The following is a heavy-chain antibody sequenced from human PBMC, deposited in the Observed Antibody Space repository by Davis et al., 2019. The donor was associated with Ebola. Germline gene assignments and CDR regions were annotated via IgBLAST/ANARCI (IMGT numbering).Heavy chain of an antibody. CDR3: ARADSSGYYYFAFDI. Sequence: MPSETLSLTCAVYGGSFSGYYWSWIRQPPGKGLEWIGYIYYSGSTYYNPSLKSRVTISVDTSKNQFSLKLSSVTAADTAVYYCARADSSGYYYFAFDIWGQGTMVTVSS. CDR2: IYYSGST. CDR1: GGSFSGYY. V-gene: IGHV4-30-4*08. D-gene: IGHD3-22*01. J-gene: IGHJ3*02.